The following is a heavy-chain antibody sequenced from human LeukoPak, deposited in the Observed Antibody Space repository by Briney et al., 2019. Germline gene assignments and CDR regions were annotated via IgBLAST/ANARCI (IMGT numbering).Heavy chain of an antibody. Sequence: ASVKVSCKASVYTFTSYGISWVRQAPGQGLEWMGWISAYNGNTNYAQKLQGRVTMTTDTSTSTAYMELRSLRSDDTAVYYCARVYYDFWSGYENYYYYYMDVWGKGTTVTVSS. J-gene: IGHJ6*03. CDR1: VYTFTSYG. CDR3: ARVYYDFWSGYENYYYYYMDV. V-gene: IGHV1-18*01. D-gene: IGHD3-3*01. CDR2: ISAYNGNT.